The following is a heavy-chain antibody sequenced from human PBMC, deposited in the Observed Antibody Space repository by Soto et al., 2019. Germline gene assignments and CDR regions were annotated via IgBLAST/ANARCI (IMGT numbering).Heavy chain of an antibody. CDR2: IYHSGST. CDR3: ARRGYCTNGVCYYGMDV. D-gene: IGHD2-8*01. CDR1: GGSISSYY. V-gene: IGHV4-59*12. Sequence: PSETLSLTCTVSGGSISSYYLSWIRQPPGKGLGWIGYIYHSGSTNYNPSLKSRVTISVDKSKNQFSLKLSSVTAAGTAVYYCARRGYCTNGVCYYGMDVWGQGTTVTVSS. J-gene: IGHJ6*02.